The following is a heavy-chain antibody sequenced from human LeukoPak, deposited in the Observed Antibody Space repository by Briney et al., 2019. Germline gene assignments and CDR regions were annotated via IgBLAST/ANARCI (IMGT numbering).Heavy chain of an antibody. CDR1: GFTFSSYS. J-gene: IGHJ4*02. V-gene: IGHV3-21*01. CDR2: ISSSSSYI. Sequence: GGSLRLSCAASGFTFSSYSMNWVRQAPGKGLEWVSSISSSSSYIYYADSVKGRFTISRDNAKTSVYLQMNSLRAEDTAVYYCAKSVAGVPADPKWGQGTLVSVSS. D-gene: IGHD6-19*01. CDR3: AKSVAGVPADPK.